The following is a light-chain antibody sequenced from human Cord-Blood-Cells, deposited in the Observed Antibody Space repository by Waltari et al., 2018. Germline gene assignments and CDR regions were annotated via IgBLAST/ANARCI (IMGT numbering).Light chain of an antibody. CDR2: GAS. CDR1: QSVSSSY. V-gene: IGKV3-20*01. Sequence: EIVLTQSPGTLSLSPGERATLSCRASQSVSSSYLAWYQQKPGQALRLLIYGASSRATGIPDRFSGSGSGTDFTLTISRLEPEDFAVYYCQQYGSSRGFTFGPGTKVDIK. J-gene: IGKJ3*01. CDR3: QQYGSSRGFT.